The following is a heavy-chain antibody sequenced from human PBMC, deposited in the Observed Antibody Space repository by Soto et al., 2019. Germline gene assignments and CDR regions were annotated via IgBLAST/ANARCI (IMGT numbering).Heavy chain of an antibody. CDR1: GGSISSSSYY. Sequence: QLQLQESGPGLVKPSETLSLTCTVSGGSISSSSYYWGWIRQPPGKGLEWIGSIYYSGSTYYNPSLKSRVTLSGDTSKNQFSLKLSSVTAADTAVYYCARSRPFGELYPDAFDIWGQGTMVTVSS. V-gene: IGHV4-39*01. CDR3: ARSRPFGELYPDAFDI. D-gene: IGHD3-10*01. CDR2: IYYSGST. J-gene: IGHJ3*02.